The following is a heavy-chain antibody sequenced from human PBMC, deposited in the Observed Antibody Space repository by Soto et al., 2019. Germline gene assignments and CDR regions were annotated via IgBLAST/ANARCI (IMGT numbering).Heavy chain of an antibody. CDR2: YHMMEVI. J-gene: IGHJ5*02. CDR1: GFTFSRFG. Sequence: GGSLRLSCAASGFTFSRFGMHWVRQAQARGWSGWHLYHMMEVINTTRDNSKNTVFLQMNSLREEDTAVYYCAKDGCPDGICYVRDQWFDPWGQGAQVTVSS. V-gene: IGHV3-30*18. D-gene: IGHD2-8*01. CDR3: AKDGCPDGICYVRDQWFDP.